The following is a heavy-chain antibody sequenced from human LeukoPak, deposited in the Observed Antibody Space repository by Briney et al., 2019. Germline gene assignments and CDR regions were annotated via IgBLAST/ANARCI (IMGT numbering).Heavy chain of an antibody. Sequence: SQTLSLTCTVSGGSISSGSYYWSWIRQPAGKGLEWIGRIYTSGSTNYNPSLKSRATISVDTSKNQFSLKLSSVTVADTAVYYCARERGVGAVAGGWFDPWGQGTLVTVSS. V-gene: IGHV4-61*02. CDR2: IYTSGST. J-gene: IGHJ5*02. CDR1: GGSISSGSYY. D-gene: IGHD6-19*01. CDR3: ARERGVGAVAGGWFDP.